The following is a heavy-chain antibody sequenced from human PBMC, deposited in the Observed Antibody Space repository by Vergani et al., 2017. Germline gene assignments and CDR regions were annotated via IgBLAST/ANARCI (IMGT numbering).Heavy chain of an antibody. J-gene: IGHJ4*02. CDR3: AXDMEYSSSSPLFDY. CDR2: ISWNSGSI. Sequence: EVQLVESGGGLVQPGRSLRLSCAASGFTFDDYAMHWVRQAPGKGLEWVSGISWNSGSIGYADSVKGRFTISRDNAKNSLYLQMNSLRAEDTALYYCAXDMEYSSSSPLFDYWGQGTLVTVSS. V-gene: IGHV3-9*01. CDR1: GFTFDDYA. D-gene: IGHD6-6*01.